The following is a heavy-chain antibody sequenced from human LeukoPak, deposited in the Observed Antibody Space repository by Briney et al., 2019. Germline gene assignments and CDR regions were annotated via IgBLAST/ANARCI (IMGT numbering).Heavy chain of an antibody. V-gene: IGHV3-15*01. CDR3: XXXXXXXAFMAGNRQSYYMDV. D-gene: IGHD6-19*01. CDR1: GFSFSDAW. CDR2: IKSKTAGCTT. J-gene: IGHJ6*03. Sequence: GSLXXSXAAXGFSFSDAWMSWVRQAPGKGLEWVGRIKSKTAGCTTDFAAPLEGRFTISRDDTKKTLYLQMNSLKNEDTGVXXXXXXXXXXAFMAGNRQSYYMDVWGKGTKVSVSS.